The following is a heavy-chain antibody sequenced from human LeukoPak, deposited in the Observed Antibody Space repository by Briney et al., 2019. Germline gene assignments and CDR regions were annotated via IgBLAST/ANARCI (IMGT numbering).Heavy chain of an antibody. Sequence: ASVKVSCKASGYTFTGYYIHWVRQAPGQGLEWMGWINPNSGGTNYAQTFQGRVTMTRDTSITTAYMELRSLRSEVTAVYYCARLRDSSSYYCDYWGQGTMVTVSS. CDR2: INPNSGGT. V-gene: IGHV1-2*02. CDR3: ARLRDSSSYYCDY. J-gene: IGHJ4*02. CDR1: GYTFTGYY.